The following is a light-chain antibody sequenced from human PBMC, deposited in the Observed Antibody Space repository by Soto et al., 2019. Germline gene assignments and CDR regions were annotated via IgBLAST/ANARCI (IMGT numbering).Light chain of an antibody. V-gene: IGKV3-20*01. CDR1: QSVSSSF. J-gene: IGKJ1*01. CDR2: GAS. Sequence: EIVLTQSPGTLSLSPGERATLSCRASQSVSSSFLAWYQQKPGQAPRILISGASSRATGLPDRFSGSGSGTDFTLTISRLEPEDFAVYYCQQYDSSPWTFGQGTKVEIK. CDR3: QQYDSSPWT.